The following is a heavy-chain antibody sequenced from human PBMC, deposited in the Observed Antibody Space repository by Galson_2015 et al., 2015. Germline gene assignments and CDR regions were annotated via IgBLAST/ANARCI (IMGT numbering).Heavy chain of an antibody. Sequence: SLRLSCAASEFTFTNYWMNWVRQAPGKGLGWLANIKPDGSDRYYVDSVKGRFTISRDNAQNSLYLQMNNLRDEDTAVYYCARGLGSTNKRDHRFDSWGQGTLVTVSS. D-gene: IGHD3-10*01. CDR1: EFTFTNYW. CDR3: ARGLGSTNKRDHRFDS. J-gene: IGHJ5*01. CDR2: IKPDGSDR. V-gene: IGHV3-7*01.